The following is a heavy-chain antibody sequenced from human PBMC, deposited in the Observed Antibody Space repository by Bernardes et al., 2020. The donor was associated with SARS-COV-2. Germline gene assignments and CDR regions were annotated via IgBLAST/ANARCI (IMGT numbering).Heavy chain of an antibody. D-gene: IGHD6-19*01. J-gene: IGHJ6*02. CDR3: ARADGTGWYGYGMDV. CDR1: GGTFSSYA. CDR2: IIPIFGTA. Sequence: SVKVSCKASGGTFSSYAIIWVRQAPGQGLEWMGGIIPIFGTANYAQKFQGRVTITADESTSTAYMELSSLRSEDTAVYYCARADGTGWYGYGMDVWGQGTQVTVSS. V-gene: IGHV1-69*13.